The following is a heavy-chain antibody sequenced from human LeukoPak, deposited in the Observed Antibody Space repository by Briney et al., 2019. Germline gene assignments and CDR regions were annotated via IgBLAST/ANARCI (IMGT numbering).Heavy chain of an antibody. CDR1: GFTFSSYV. CDR2: ISYDGSNG. CDR3: AKDKSHSSSWPIDY. D-gene: IGHD6-13*01. J-gene: IGHJ4*02. V-gene: IGHV3-30*04. Sequence: GGSLRLSCAASGFTFSSYVMHWVRQAPGKGLEWVAIISYDGSNGYYADSVKGRFTISRDNSKNSLYLQMNSLRTEDTPLYCCAKDKSHSSSWPIDYWGQGTLVTVSS.